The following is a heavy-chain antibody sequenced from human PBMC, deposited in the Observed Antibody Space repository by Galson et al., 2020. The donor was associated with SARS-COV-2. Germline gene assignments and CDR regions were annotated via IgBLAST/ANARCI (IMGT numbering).Heavy chain of an antibody. D-gene: IGHD3-3*01. J-gene: IGHJ3*02. CDR1: GFTFSSYA. CDR3: ARDPDFWSGYYTYAFDI. CDR2: ISYDGSNK. V-gene: IGHV3-30*04. Sequence: QLGESPKISCAASGFTFSSYAMHWVRQAPGKGLEWVAVISYDGSNKYYADSVKGRFTISRDNSKNTLYLQMNSLRAEDTAVYYCARDPDFWSGYYTYAFDIWGQGTMVTVSS.